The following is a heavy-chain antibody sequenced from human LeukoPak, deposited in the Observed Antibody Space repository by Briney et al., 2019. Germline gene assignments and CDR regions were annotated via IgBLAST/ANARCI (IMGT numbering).Heavy chain of an antibody. CDR2: IYYSGST. V-gene: IGHV4-39*07. J-gene: IGHJ3*02. CDR1: GGSISSSSYY. D-gene: IGHD2-2*01. Sequence: SETLSLTCTVSGGSISSSSYYWGWIRQPPGKGLEWIGSIYYSGSTYYNPSLKSRVTISVDTSKNQFSLKLSSVTAADTAVYYCARAGGGVVVPAAGDASDIWGQGTMVTVSS. CDR3: ARAGGGVVVPAAGDASDI.